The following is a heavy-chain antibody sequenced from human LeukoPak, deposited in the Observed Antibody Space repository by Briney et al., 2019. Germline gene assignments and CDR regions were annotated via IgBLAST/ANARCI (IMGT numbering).Heavy chain of an antibody. Sequence: NPSETLSLTCTVSGGSISNYYWSWIRQPPGKGLEWIGYIYYSGSTNYNPSLKSRVTISVDTSKNQFSLNLSSVTAADTAVYYCARGRYGGYQGLFDPWGQGTLVTVSS. J-gene: IGHJ5*02. CDR1: GGSISNYY. V-gene: IGHV4-59*01. CDR2: IYYSGST. CDR3: ARGRYGGYQGLFDP. D-gene: IGHD5-12*01.